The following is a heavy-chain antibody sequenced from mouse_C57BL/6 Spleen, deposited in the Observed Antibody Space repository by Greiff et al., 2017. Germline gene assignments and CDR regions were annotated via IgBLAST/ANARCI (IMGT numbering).Heavy chain of an antibody. J-gene: IGHJ4*01. CDR2: ISSGGDYI. Sequence: EVKLVESGEGLVKPGGSLKLSCAASGFTFSSYAMSWVRQTPEKRLEWVAYISSGGDYIYYADTVKGRFTITRDKARNTPYLQMSSLKSEDTAMYYCTRDDYGNFYAMDYWGQGTTVTVSS. CDR3: TRDDYGNFYAMDY. CDR1: GFTFSSYA. V-gene: IGHV5-9-1*02. D-gene: IGHD2-1*01.